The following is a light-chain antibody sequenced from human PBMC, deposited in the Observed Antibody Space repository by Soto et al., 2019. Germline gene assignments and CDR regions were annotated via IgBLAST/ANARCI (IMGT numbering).Light chain of an antibody. CDR1: SSNIGAGSD. V-gene: IGLV1-40*01. CDR2: GNT. J-gene: IGLJ1*01. Sequence: QSVLTQPPSVSGAPGQKVTISCTGSSSNIGAGSDVHWYQQLPGTAPKLLIYGNTNRPSGVPDRFAGSKSGTSASLAITGLQAEDEADYYCPSSDRSLRLAYVFRPGTKVPVL. CDR3: PSSDRSLRLAYV.